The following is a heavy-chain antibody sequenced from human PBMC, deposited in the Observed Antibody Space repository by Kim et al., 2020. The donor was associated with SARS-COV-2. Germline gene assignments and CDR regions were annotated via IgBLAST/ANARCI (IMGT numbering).Heavy chain of an antibody. CDR3: AEGWRGGMEV. CDR2: HN. J-gene: IGHJ6*02. D-gene: IGHD3-3*01. V-gene: IGHV6-1*01. Sequence: HNDYAVSVKSRITSNPDTSKNQFSLQLNSVSPEDMAVYYCAEGWRGGMEVWGQGTTVTVSS.